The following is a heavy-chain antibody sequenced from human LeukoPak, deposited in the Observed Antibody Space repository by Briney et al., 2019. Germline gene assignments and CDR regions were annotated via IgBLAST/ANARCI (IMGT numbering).Heavy chain of an antibody. D-gene: IGHD3-3*01. Sequence: ASVKVSCKASGGTFSSYAISWVRQAPGQGLEWMGGIIPIFGTASYAQKFQGRVTITADESTSTAYMELSSLRSEDTAVYYCARDSSRFLEWSPENWFDPWGQGTLVTVSS. CDR1: GGTFSSYA. J-gene: IGHJ5*02. CDR3: ARDSSRFLEWSPENWFDP. V-gene: IGHV1-69*01. CDR2: IIPIFGTA.